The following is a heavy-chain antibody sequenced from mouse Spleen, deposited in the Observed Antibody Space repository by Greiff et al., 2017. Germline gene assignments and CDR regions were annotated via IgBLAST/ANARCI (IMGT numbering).Heavy chain of an antibody. Sequence: VKLQESGPGLVQPSQSLSITCTVSGFSLSSNGIHWVRQSPGKGLEWLGVIWSGGSTDYNAAFISRLSISKDNSKSQVFFKMNSLQADDTAIYYCARNGYDEGVDYWGQGTIFTVSS. V-gene: IGHV2-2*01. CDR2: IWSGGST. CDR1: GFSLSSNG. D-gene: IGHD2-2*01. CDR3: ARNGYDEGVDY. J-gene: IGHJ2*01.